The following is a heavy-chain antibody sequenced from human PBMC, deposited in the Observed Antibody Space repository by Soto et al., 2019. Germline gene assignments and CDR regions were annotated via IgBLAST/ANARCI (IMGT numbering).Heavy chain of an antibody. CDR2: ISGSGGST. J-gene: IGHJ4*02. D-gene: IGHD2-15*01. Sequence: GGSLRLSCAASGFTFSSYAMSWVRQAPGKGLEWVSAISGSGGSTYYADSVKGRFTISRDNSKNTLYLQMNSLRAEDTAVYYCAKGRGPYCSGGSCYFDYWGQGTLVTVSS. V-gene: IGHV3-23*01. CDR3: AKGRGPYCSGGSCYFDY. CDR1: GFTFSSYA.